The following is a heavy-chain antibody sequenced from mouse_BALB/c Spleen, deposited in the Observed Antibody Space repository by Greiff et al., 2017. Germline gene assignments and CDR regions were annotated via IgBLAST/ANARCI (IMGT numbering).Heavy chain of an antibody. V-gene: IGHV3-8*02. CDR2: ISYSGST. Sequence: EVQVVESGPSLVKPSQTLSLTCSVTGDSITSGYWNWIRKFPGNKLEYMGYISYSGSTYYNPSLKSRISITRDTSKNQYYLQLNSVTTEDTATYYCASPYYYGSHHWYFDVWGAGTTVTVSS. D-gene: IGHD1-1*01. CDR3: ASPYYYGSHHWYFDV. CDR1: GDSITSGY. J-gene: IGHJ1*01.